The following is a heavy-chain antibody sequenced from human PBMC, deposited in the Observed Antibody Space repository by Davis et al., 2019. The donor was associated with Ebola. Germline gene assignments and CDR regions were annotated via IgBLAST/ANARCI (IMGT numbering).Heavy chain of an antibody. J-gene: IGHJ1*01. CDR2: ISHNGIT. D-gene: IGHD1-26*01. Sequence: SETLSLTCAVPGASISSNTWWSLVRQSPGKGLEWLGEISHNGITKYHPSLTSRVTISVDTSKNQFSLKLSSVTAADTAVYYCARTRGSYREYFQHWGQGTLVTVSS. CDR1: GASISSNTW. V-gene: IGHV4-4*02. CDR3: ARTRGSYREYFQH.